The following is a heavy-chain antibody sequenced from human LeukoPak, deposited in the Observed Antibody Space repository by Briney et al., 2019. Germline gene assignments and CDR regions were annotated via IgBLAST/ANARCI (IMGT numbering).Heavy chain of an antibody. CDR1: GGSFSGYY. Sequence: SETLSLTCAVYGGSFSGYYWSWIRQPPGKGLERIGEINHSGSTNYNPSLKSRVTISVDTSKNQFSLKLSSVTAADTAVYYCARGASRYSSGWYGYWGQGTLVTVSS. D-gene: IGHD6-19*01. J-gene: IGHJ4*02. CDR2: INHSGST. CDR3: ARGASRYSSGWYGY. V-gene: IGHV4-34*01.